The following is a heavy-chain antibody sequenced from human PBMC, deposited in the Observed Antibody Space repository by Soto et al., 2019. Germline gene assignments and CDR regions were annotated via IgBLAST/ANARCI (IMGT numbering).Heavy chain of an antibody. J-gene: IGHJ6*02. Sequence: EVQLLESGGHLVQPGGSLRLSCAASGFTFGNYAMSWVRQAPGWGLEWVSVFYSGGSTYYADSVKGRFTISRDNSKNTLYFQMNSLRAEDTAVYYCARDLREYGMDVWGQGTTVTVSS. CDR1: GFTFGNYA. V-gene: IGHV3-23*03. CDR3: ARDLREYGMDV. CDR2: FYSGGST.